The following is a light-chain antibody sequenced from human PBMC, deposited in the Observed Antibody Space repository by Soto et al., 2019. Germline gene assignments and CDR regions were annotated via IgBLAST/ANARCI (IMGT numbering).Light chain of an antibody. CDR1: QSISNW. CDR3: QQYNGSPVT. Sequence: DIQMTQSPSTLSASVGDRVTITCRATQSISNWLAWYQQKPGKAPKLLISKASTLESEVPPRFSGSGSGTQFALTISSLQPDDFGIYFCQQYNGSPVTFGGGTRVEIK. CDR2: KAS. V-gene: IGKV1-5*03. J-gene: IGKJ4*01.